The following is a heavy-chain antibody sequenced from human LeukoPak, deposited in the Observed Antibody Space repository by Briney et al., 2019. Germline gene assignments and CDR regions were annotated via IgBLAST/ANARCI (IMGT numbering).Heavy chain of an antibody. V-gene: IGHV3-23*01. CDR2: ISGSGGST. CDR1: GFTVSSYA. J-gene: IGHJ5*02. D-gene: IGHD3-10*01. CDR3: AKAGRGNWFDP. Sequence: HPGGSLRLSCTASGFTVSSYAMSWIRQAPGKGLEWVSTISGSGGSTYYADSLKGRFTISRDNSKNTLYLQMNSLRAEDTAVYYCAKAGRGNWFDPWGQGTLVTVSS.